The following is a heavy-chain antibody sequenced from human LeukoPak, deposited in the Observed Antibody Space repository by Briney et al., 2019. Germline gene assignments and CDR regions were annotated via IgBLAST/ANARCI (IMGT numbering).Heavy chain of an antibody. Sequence: ASVKVSCKASGYTFTSYYMHWVRQAPGQGLEWVGIINPSGGSTSYAQKFQGRVSMTRDMSTSTVYMELSSVRYEGTAVYYCTGNYYGSGSYADFDYWGQGTLVTVSS. J-gene: IGHJ4*02. D-gene: IGHD3-10*01. CDR1: GYTFTSYY. CDR3: TGNYYGSGSYADFDY. V-gene: IGHV1-46*01. CDR2: INPSGGST.